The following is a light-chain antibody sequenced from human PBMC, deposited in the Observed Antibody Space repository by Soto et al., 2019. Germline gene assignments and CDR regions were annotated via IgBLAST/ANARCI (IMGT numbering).Light chain of an antibody. CDR2: WAS. V-gene: IGKV4-1*01. CDR3: QQYGSSPPIT. J-gene: IGKJ5*01. Sequence: DIVMTQSPDSLAVSLGERATLNCKSSQSVLYTSNNKDYLAWYRQKPGQPPKLLIYWASTRESGVPDRFSGSGSGTDFTLTISRLEPEDSAVYYCQQYGSSPPITFGQGTRLEIK. CDR1: QSVLYTSNNKDY.